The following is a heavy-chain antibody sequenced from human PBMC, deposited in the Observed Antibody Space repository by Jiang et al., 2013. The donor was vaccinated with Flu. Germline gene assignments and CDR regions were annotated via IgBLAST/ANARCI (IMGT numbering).Heavy chain of an antibody. CDR2: LSSDGINM. J-gene: IGHJ6*02. D-gene: IGHD3-9*01. CDR1: SSRSVPTL. CDR3: AREFYDTWTGPVPYDYGMDV. Sequence: LSSCSLWSSRSVPTLCTGSPAPGKGLEWVASLSSDGINMYHADSVRGRFTISRDSATNMVYLQMNSLKVEDEAVYYCAREFYDTWTGPVPYDYGMDVWGQGATVSVYS. V-gene: IGHV3-30-3*01.